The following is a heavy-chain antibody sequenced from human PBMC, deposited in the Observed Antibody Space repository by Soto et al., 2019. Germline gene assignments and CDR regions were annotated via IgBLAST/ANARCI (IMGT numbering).Heavy chain of an antibody. J-gene: IGHJ5*02. V-gene: IGHV4-31*03. CDR2: ISYSGST. D-gene: IGHD6-6*01. CDR3: AREEAARIEGWCDR. Sequence: SVTLSLNRPVCRWCIGMWNLYWYWIRQHPGKCLEWIGFISYSGSTYYNPTLRSRVTISLDTSKNHFSLKLSSVTAADKAVYFCAREEAARIEGWCDRYGQGTLVTVSS. CDR1: RWCIGMWNLY.